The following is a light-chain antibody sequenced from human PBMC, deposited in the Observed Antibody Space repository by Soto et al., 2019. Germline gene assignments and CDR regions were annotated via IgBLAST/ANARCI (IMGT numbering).Light chain of an antibody. Sequence: EIVMTQSPATLSVSPGEKATLSCRANQSVTSYLAWYQQTPGQAPRLLIQGASARATDVPARFSGSGSGTDFTLTISSLQSEDFAVYYCQQYSNWPWTFGQGTKVEI. CDR2: GAS. J-gene: IGKJ1*01. CDR1: QSVTSY. CDR3: QQYSNWPWT. V-gene: IGKV3-15*01.